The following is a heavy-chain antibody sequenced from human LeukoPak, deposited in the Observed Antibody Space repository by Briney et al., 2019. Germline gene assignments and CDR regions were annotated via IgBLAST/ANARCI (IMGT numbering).Heavy chain of an antibody. CDR1: GYLFIGQF. Sequence: ASVKVSCKASGYLFIGQFLHWVRQAPGQGLEWMGWINPNSGDAKFAHQFQGRVTGSRDTSISRVYMELSSLTSDDTAVYYCLRARSGMDVWGQGTAVTVSS. V-gene: IGHV1-2*02. CDR2: INPNSGDA. CDR3: LRARSGMDV. J-gene: IGHJ6*02.